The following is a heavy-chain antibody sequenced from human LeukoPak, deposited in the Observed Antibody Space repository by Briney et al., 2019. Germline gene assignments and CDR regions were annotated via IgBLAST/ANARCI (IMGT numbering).Heavy chain of an antibody. CDR1: GYTFTSYD. CDR2: INTNTGNP. Sequence: GASVKVSCKTSGYTFTSYDINWVRQAPGQGLEWMGWINTNTGNPTYAQGFTGRFVFSLDTSVSTAYLQISSLKAEDTAVYYCARGRYGYSYGPDDFDYWGQGTLVTVSS. V-gene: IGHV7-4-1*02. D-gene: IGHD5-18*01. CDR3: ARGRYGYSYGPDDFDY. J-gene: IGHJ4*02.